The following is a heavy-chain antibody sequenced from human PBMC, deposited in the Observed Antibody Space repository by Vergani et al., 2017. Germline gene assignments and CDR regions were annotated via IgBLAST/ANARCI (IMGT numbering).Heavy chain of an antibody. V-gene: IGHV4-61*02. J-gene: IGHJ1*01. CDR2: IYTSGST. CDR3: ARDRGGSSWYDAEYFQH. D-gene: IGHD6-13*01. Sequence: QVQLQESGPGLVKPSQTLSLTCTVSGGSISSGSYYWSWIRQPAGKGLEWIGRIYTSGSTNYNPSLKSRVTISVDTSQNQFSLKLSSVTAADTAVYYCARDRGGSSWYDAEYFQHWGQGTLVTVSS. CDR1: GGSISSGSYY.